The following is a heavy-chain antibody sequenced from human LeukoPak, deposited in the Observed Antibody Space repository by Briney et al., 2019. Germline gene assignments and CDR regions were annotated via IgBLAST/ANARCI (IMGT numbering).Heavy chain of an antibody. CDR2: IYYTGST. Sequence: PSETLSLTCSVSGGSITSYYWSWLRQPPGKGLEWIGYIYYTGSTDYNPSLKSRVTISIDTSKNQFSLKLTSVTAADTAVYYCAAMEVGIRGYSGHDADYWGQGTLVTVSS. CDR1: GGSITSYY. J-gene: IGHJ4*02. D-gene: IGHD5-12*01. CDR3: AAMEVGIRGYSGHDADY. V-gene: IGHV4-59*12.